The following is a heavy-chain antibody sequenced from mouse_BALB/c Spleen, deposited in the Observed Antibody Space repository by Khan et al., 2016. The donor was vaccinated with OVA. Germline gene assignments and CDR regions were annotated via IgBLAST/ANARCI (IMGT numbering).Heavy chain of an antibody. V-gene: IGHV3-2*02. CDR3: ASGRAY. CDR2: ISYSGST. Sequence: EVQLQESGPGLVKPSQSLSLTCTVTGYSITSDYAWNWIRQSPGNKLEWMGYISYSGSTSYTPSLKSRITITRDTSKNQFFLQLNSVTTEDTATYYCASGRAYWGQGTLVTVSA. J-gene: IGHJ3*01. CDR1: GYSITSDYA.